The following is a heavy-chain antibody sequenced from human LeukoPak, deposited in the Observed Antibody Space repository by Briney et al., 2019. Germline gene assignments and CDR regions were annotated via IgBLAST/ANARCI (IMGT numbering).Heavy chain of an antibody. D-gene: IGHD1-26*01. V-gene: IGHV3-30-3*01. CDR3: ARDSDRGSYWTY. CDR2: ISYDGSNK. CDR1: GFTFSSYA. Sequence: GRSLRLSCAASGFTFSSYAMHWVRQAPGKGLEWVAVISYDGSNKYYADSVKGRFTISRDNSKNTRYLQMNSLRAEDTAVYYCARDSDRGSYWTYWGQGTLVTVSS. J-gene: IGHJ4*02.